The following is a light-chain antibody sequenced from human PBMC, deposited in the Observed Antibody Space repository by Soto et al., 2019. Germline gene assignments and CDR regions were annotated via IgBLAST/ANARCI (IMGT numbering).Light chain of an antibody. CDR1: SSDIGGYNY. CDR3: ISYAGTAYV. V-gene: IGLV2-14*01. CDR2: EVS. J-gene: IGLJ1*01. Sequence: QSVLTQPASVSGSPGQSITISCTGTSSDIGGYNYVSWYQQHPGEAPKLVIYEVSNRPSGVSNRFSGSKSGNTASLTVSGLQAEDEADYYCISYAGTAYVFGTGTKLTVL.